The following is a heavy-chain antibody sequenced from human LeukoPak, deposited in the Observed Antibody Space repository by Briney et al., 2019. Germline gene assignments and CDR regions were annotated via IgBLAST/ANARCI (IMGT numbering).Heavy chain of an antibody. Sequence: ASVKVSCKASGYTFTGYYMHWVRQAPGQGLEWMGWINPNSGGTNYAQKFQGRVTMTRDTSTSTVYMELSSLRSEDTAVYYRARAPHYYDSSGFLDYWGQGTLVTVSS. V-gene: IGHV1-2*02. D-gene: IGHD3-22*01. CDR1: GYTFTGYY. J-gene: IGHJ4*02. CDR3: ARAPHYYDSSGFLDY. CDR2: INPNSGGT.